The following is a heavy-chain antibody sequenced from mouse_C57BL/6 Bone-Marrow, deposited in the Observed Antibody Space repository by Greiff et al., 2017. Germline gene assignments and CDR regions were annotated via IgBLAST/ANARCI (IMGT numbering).Heavy chain of an antibody. CDR2: IDPEDGDT. Sequence: EVQLQHSGAELVRPGASVKLSCTASGFNIKDYYMHWVKQRPEQGLEWIGRIDPEDGDTEYAPKFQGKATMTADTSSNTAYLQLSSLTSEDTAVYYCTTGDYYGSIKYYYAMDYWGQGTSVTVSS. D-gene: IGHD1-1*01. V-gene: IGHV14-1*01. CDR1: GFNIKDYY. CDR3: TTGDYYGSIKYYYAMDY. J-gene: IGHJ4*01.